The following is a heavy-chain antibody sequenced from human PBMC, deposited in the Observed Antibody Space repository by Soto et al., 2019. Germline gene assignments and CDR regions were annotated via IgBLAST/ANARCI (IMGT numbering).Heavy chain of an antibody. J-gene: IGHJ5*02. V-gene: IGHV3-9*01. Sequence: EVQLVESGGGLVQPGRSLRLSCAASGFTFDDYAMHWVRQDPGKGLEWVSGISWNSGNIDYADSVKGRFTTSRDNAKNSLFLQLNSLRAEDTALYYCAREKSYGGFIHWFDPWGQGTLVTVSS. CDR2: ISWNSGNI. D-gene: IGHD3-16*02. CDR3: AREKSYGGFIHWFDP. CDR1: GFTFDDYA.